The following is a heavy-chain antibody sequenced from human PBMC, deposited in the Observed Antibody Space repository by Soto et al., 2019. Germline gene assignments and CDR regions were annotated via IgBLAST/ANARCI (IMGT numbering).Heavy chain of an antibody. J-gene: IGHJ4*02. V-gene: IGHV4-59*12. CDR2: IYYNGTT. CDR1: GGSISSYY. CDR3: TRDAPLXXGXLSQ. D-gene: IGHD3-10*01. Sequence: SETLSLTCTVSGGSISSYYWSWIRQPPGKGLEWIGYIYYNGTTTYSPSLESRLTISLDPSKNQFSLTLKSVTAADTAVYYCTRDAPLXXGXLSQWGQGTLVTVSS.